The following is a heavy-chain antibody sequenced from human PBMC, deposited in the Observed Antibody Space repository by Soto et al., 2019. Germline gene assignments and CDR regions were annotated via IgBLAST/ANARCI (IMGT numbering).Heavy chain of an antibody. Sequence: EVQLLESGGGLVQAGGFLRLSCAAYRFTFSSKSMSWVRQPPGKGLEWVSGISGSGGSTYYADSVKGRFTISRDNSKNTLLLQMNSLRAEVTAVYYCARDESSSMYYFAYWGQGTLVTVSS. CDR1: RFTFSSKS. V-gene: IGHV3-23*01. J-gene: IGHJ4*02. CDR3: ARDESSSMYYFAY. D-gene: IGHD6-13*01. CDR2: ISGSGGST.